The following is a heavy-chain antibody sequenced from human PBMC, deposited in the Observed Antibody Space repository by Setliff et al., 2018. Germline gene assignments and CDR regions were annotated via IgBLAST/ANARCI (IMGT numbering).Heavy chain of an antibody. D-gene: IGHD3-10*01. CDR2: ISHGVST. V-gene: IGHV4-39*01. CDR1: GASVTSFDYY. J-gene: IGHJ4*02. Sequence: SETLSLTCTVSGASVTSFDYYWSWIRQPPGMGLEYIGHISHGVSTSYSPSLKGRVTLSVDTTKNQFSLKLTSMTAADTAVYFCARHLLVQGTYHFDYWGQGSPVTVSS. CDR3: ARHLLVQGTYHFDY.